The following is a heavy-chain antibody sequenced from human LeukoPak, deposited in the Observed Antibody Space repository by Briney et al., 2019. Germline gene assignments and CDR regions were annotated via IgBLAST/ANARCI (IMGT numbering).Heavy chain of an antibody. V-gene: IGHV3-7*01. CDR2: IKQDGSEK. Sequence: GGSLRLSCAASGFTFSSYAMSWVRQAPGKGLEWVANIKQDGSEKYYVDSVKGRFTISRDNAKNSLYLQMNSLRAEDTAVYYCARGVLIDYWGQGTLVTVSS. CDR3: ARGVLIDY. CDR1: GFTFSSYA. J-gene: IGHJ4*02.